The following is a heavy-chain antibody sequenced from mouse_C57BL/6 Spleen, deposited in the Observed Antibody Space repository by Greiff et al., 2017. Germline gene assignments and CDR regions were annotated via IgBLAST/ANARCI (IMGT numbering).Heavy chain of an antibody. CDR3: ARETTVVDYAMCC. Sequence: EVQLVESGGGLVKPGGSLKLSCAASGFTFSDYGMHWVRQAPEKGLEWVAYISSGSSTIYYADTVKGRFTISRNNAKNTLFLQMTRLRSEDTAMYYCARETTVVDYAMCCWGQGTSVTVSS. V-gene: IGHV5-17*01. CDR1: GFTFSDYG. D-gene: IGHD1-1*01. J-gene: IGHJ4*01. CDR2: ISSGSSTI.